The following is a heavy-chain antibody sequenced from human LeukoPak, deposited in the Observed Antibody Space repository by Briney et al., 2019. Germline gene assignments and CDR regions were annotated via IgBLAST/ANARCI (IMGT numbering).Heavy chain of an antibody. Sequence: ASVKVSCKASGYTFTSYYIHWVRQAPGQGLEWMGIINPSGGGTTYAQKFQGRVTMTSDASTSTVYMELSSLRSEDTAVYYCARDHKYGGYDYWGQGTLVTVSS. CDR1: GYTFTSYY. CDR2: INPSGGGT. D-gene: IGHD2-21*01. CDR3: ARDHKYGGYDY. V-gene: IGHV1-46*01. J-gene: IGHJ4*02.